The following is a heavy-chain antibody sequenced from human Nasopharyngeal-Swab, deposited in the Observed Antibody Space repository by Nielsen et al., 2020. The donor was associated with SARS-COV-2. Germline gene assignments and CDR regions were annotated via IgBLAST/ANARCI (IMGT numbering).Heavy chain of an antibody. D-gene: IGHD5-12*01. CDR2: ISYSGTT. CDR3: ARGNRPYESFDY. V-gene: IGHV4-31*03. Sequence: LRLSCTVSGGSTTSGGYYWSWIRQHPGKGLEWIGYISYSGTTYYNPSLKSRVIISVDTSKNQFSLKVSSVIAADTALYYCARGNRPYESFDYWGQGILVTVSS. CDR1: GGSTTSGGYY. J-gene: IGHJ4*02.